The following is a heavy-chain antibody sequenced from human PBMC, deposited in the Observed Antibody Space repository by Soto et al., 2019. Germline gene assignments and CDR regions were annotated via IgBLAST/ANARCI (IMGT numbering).Heavy chain of an antibody. CDR2: IFYTGST. J-gene: IGHJ3*02. V-gene: IGHV4-39*01. CDR3: ARQSIPIGEVIARDGFDI. D-gene: IGHD3-16*02. CDR1: GGSTRSSNYY. Sequence: QLQLQESGPGLVKPSETLSLTCSVSGGSTRSSNYYWAWIRQPPGKGLEWIGSIFYTGSTDYSPSLKSRVTISAATSKNQFSLKLSSVTAADTAVYYCARQSIPIGEVIARDGFDIWGQGTMVTVSS.